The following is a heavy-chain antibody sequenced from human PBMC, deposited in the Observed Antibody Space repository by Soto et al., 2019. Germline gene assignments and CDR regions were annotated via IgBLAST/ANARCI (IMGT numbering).Heavy chain of an antibody. CDR2: ISGSGGST. D-gene: IGHD6-13*01. CDR1: GFTFSSYA. V-gene: IGHV3-23*01. Sequence: PGGSLRLSCAASGFTFSSYAMSWVRQAPGKGLEWVSAISGSGGSTYYADSVKGRFTISRDNSKNTLYLQMNSLRAEDTAVYYCAKDRSSSWYGGRWFDPWGQGTLVTVSS. CDR3: AKDRSSSWYGGRWFDP. J-gene: IGHJ5*02.